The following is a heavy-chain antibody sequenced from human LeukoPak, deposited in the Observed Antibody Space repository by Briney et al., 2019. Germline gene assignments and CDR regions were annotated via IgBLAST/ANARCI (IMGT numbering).Heavy chain of an antibody. Sequence: SGRSLRLSCAASGFTFDDYAMHWVRQAPGKGLEWVSGISWNSGSIGYADSVKGRFTISRDNAKNSLYLQMNSLRADDTALYYCTRGSGYSPLFDCWGQGTLVTVSS. J-gene: IGHJ4*02. CDR3: TRGSGYSPLFDC. CDR1: GFTFDDYA. D-gene: IGHD2-15*01. CDR2: ISWNSGSI. V-gene: IGHV3-9*01.